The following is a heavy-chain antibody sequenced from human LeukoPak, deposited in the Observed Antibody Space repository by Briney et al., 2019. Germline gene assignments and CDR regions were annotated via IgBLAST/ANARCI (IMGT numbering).Heavy chain of an antibody. Sequence: PSQTLSLTCTVSGGSISSGSYYWSWIRQPAGKGLEWIGRIYTSGSTNYNPSLKSRVTISVDTSKNQFSLKLSSVTAADTAVYYCARGSMVPPPSWFDPWGQGTLVTVSS. J-gene: IGHJ5*02. V-gene: IGHV4-61*02. CDR3: ARGSMVPPPSWFDP. CDR1: GGSISSGSYY. CDR2: IYTSGST. D-gene: IGHD3-10*01.